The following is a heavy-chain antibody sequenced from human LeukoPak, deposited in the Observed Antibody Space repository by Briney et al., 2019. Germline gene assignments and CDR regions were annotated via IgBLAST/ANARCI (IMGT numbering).Heavy chain of an antibody. J-gene: IGHJ4*02. CDR3: ARHGTISSESYFDY. V-gene: IGHV4-59*08. CDR1: GGSVSSYY. CDR2: IHNSGRT. Sequence: PSETLSLTCSVSGGSVSSYYWSWIRQSPGKGLEWIGYIHNSGRTNYNPSLKSRVTGFVDTSKNQVSLRLSSVTAADTAGYYCARHGTISSESYFDYWGQGALVTVSS. D-gene: IGHD1-14*01.